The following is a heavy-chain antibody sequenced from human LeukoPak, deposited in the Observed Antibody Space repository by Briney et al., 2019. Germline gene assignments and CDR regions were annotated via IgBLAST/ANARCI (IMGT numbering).Heavy chain of an antibody. Sequence: SETLSLTCTVSGGSISSYYWSWIRQPPGKGLEWIGHIYYSGSANYNPSLKSRVTISVDTSKDQFSLKLSSVTAADTAVYYCAREMGRFDYWGQGTLVTVSS. D-gene: IGHD1-26*01. CDR2: IYYSGSA. J-gene: IGHJ4*02. V-gene: IGHV4-59*01. CDR3: AREMGRFDY. CDR1: GGSISSYY.